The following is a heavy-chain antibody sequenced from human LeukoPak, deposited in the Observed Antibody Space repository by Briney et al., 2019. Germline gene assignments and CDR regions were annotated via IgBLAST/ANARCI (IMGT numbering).Heavy chain of an antibody. V-gene: IGHV1-69*13. J-gene: IGHJ4*02. CDR1: GGTFSSYA. Sequence: SVKVSCKASGGTFSSYAISWVRQAPGQGLEWMGGIIPIFGTANYAQKFQGRVTITADESTGTAYMELSSLRSEDTTVYYCARRRGSIRSGYFDYWGQGTLVTVSS. CDR3: ARRRGSIRSGYFDY. D-gene: IGHD3-10*01. CDR2: IIPIFGTA.